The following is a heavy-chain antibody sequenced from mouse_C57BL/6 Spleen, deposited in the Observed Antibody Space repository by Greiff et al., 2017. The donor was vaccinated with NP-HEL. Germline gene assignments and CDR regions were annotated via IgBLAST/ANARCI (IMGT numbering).Heavy chain of an antibody. CDR2: IDPSDSYT. V-gene: IGHV1-69*01. CDR3: ASRVRDAMDY. Sequence: VQLQQSGAELVMPGASVKLSCKASGYTFTSYWMHWVKQRPGQGLEWIGEIDPSDSYTNYNQKFKGKSTLTVDKSSSTAYMQLSSLTSEDSAVYYCASRVRDAMDYWGQGTSVTVSS. J-gene: IGHJ4*01. CDR1: GYTFTSYW. D-gene: IGHD2-14*01.